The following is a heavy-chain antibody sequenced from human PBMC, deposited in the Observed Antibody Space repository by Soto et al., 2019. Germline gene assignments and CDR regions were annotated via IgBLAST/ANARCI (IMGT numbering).Heavy chain of an antibody. J-gene: IGHJ4*02. CDR2: ISAYNGNT. V-gene: IGHV1-18*04. Sequence: VSVSCNSSGSTSTSYEISRLRQAPGQGLEWMGWISAYNGNTNYAQKLQGRVTMTTDTSTSTAYMELRSLRSDDTAVYYCARVGGDTAVDNWGQGTLVTVCS. D-gene: IGHD5-18*01. CDR3: ARVGGDTAVDN. CDR1: GSTSTSYE.